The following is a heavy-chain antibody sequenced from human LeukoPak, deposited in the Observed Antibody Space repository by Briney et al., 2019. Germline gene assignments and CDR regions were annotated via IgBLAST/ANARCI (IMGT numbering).Heavy chain of an antibody. CDR2: ISAYNGNT. V-gene: IGHV1-18*01. CDR3: ARGGLRFLEWLPQHDAFDI. Sequence: ASVKVSCKASGYTFTSYGISWVRQAPGQGLEWMGWISAYNGNTNYAQKLQGRVTMTTDTSTSTAYMELRSLRSDDTAVYYCARGGLRFLEWLPQHDAFDIWGQGTMVTVSS. CDR1: GYTFTSYG. J-gene: IGHJ3*02. D-gene: IGHD3-3*01.